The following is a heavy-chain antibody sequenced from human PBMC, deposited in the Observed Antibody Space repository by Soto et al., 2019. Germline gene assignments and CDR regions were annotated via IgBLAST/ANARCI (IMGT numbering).Heavy chain of an antibody. J-gene: IGHJ6*02. V-gene: IGHV4-34*01. CDR3: AGGRAATLDGSYYGMDV. CDR2: INHSGST. CDR1: GGSFSGYY. D-gene: IGHD2-15*01. Sequence: SETLSLTCAVYGGSFSGYYWSWIRQPPGKGLEWIGEINHSGSTNYNPSLKSRVTISVDTSKNQFSLKLSSVTAADTAVYYCAGGRAATLDGSYYGMDVWGQGTTVTVSS.